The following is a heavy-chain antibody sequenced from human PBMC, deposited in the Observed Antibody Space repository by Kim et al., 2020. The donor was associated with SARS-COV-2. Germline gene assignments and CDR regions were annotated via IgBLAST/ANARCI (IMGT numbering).Heavy chain of an antibody. J-gene: IGHJ4*02. CDR2: INAGNGNT. V-gene: IGHV1-3*01. CDR3: ARGTYDIVVVPAALGDTAMVDPTGVSDY. Sequence: ASVKVSCKASGYTFTSYAMHWVRQAPGQRLEWMGWINAGNGNTKYSQKFQGRVTITRDTSASTAYMELSSLRSEDTAVYYCARGTYDIVVVPAALGDTAMVDPTGVSDYWGQGTLVTVSS. D-gene: IGHD2-2*01. CDR1: GYTFTSYA.